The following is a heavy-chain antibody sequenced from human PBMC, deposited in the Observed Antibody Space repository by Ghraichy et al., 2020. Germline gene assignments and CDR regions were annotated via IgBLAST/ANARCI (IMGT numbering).Heavy chain of an antibody. CDR2: INYSGST. J-gene: IGHJ2*01. Sequence: GSLRLSCAVSGVAVTDDYSWSWVRQPPGKGLEWIGEINYSGSTNYNPSLKSRVTISVDTSKNQFSLKLNSVTAADTAVYYCARGGGDYWYFDLWGRGTLVTVSS. CDR1: GVAVTDDYS. CDR3: ARGGGDYWYFDL. D-gene: IGHD3-16*01. V-gene: IGHV4-4*02.